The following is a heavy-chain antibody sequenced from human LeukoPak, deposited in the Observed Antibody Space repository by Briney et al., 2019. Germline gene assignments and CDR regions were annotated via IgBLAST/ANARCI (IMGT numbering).Heavy chain of an antibody. CDR1: GYTFTGYY. Sequence: ASVKVSCKASGYTFTGYYMHWVRQAPGQGLEWMGWINPNSGGTNYAQNFQGRVTMTRDTSISTAYMELSRLRSDDTAVYYCARVRQPIFGVVIIPPPDFDYWGQGTLVTVSS. V-gene: IGHV1-2*02. CDR3: ARVRQPIFGVVIIPPPDFDY. J-gene: IGHJ4*02. CDR2: INPNSGGT. D-gene: IGHD3-3*01.